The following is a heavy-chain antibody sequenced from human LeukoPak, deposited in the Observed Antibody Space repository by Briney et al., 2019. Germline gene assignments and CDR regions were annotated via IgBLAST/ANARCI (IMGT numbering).Heavy chain of an antibody. Sequence: SETLFLTCTVSGGSISNYYWSWIRQPPGKELEWIGYIYYSGSTNYNPSLKSRVTISVDTSKNQFSLKLSSVTAADTAVYYCARDHFSYHSSGYQYYFDYWGQGTLVTVSS. CDR2: IYYSGST. J-gene: IGHJ4*02. CDR3: ARDHFSYHSSGYQYYFDY. CDR1: GGSISNYY. D-gene: IGHD3-22*01. V-gene: IGHV4-59*01.